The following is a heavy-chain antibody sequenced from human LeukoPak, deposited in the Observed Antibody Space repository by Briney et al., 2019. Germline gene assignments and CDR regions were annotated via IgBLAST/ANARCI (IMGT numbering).Heavy chain of an antibody. CDR2: IYYSGST. J-gene: IGHJ4*02. CDR1: GGSISRSDYY. CDR3: AGLVPAYDY. D-gene: IGHD3-10*01. Sequence: SETLSLTCTVSGGSISRSDYYWSWIRQPPGKGLEWIGYIYYSGSTYYNPSLKSRVTISVDTSKNQFSLKLSSVTAADTAVYYCAGLVPAYDYWGQGTLVTVSS. V-gene: IGHV4-30-4*01.